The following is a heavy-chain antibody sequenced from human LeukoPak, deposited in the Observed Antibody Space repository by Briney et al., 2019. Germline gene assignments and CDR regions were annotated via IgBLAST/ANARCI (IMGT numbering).Heavy chain of an antibody. Sequence: SVKVSCKASGGTFSSYAISWVRQAPGQGLEWMGGIILIFGTANYAQKFQGRVTITADESTSTAYMELSSLRSEDTAVYYCARESTHYYGSGSYYRTTPSELDYWGQGTLVTVSS. D-gene: IGHD3-10*01. CDR1: GGTFSSYA. CDR2: IILIFGTA. CDR3: ARESTHYYGSGSYYRTTPSELDY. J-gene: IGHJ4*02. V-gene: IGHV1-69*01.